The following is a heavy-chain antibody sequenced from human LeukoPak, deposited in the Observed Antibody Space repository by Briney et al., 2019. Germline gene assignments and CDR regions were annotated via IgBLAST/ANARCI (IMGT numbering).Heavy chain of an antibody. CDR2: IYWNDDK. CDR1: GFSLSTSGVG. J-gene: IGHJ4*02. CDR3: ALSMTTETLFDY. D-gene: IGHD4-17*01. V-gene: IGHV2-5*01. Sequence: VSGPTLVKPTQTLTLTCTFSGFSLSTSGVGVGWIRQPPGKALEWLALIYWNDDKRYSPSLKSRLTITKDTSKNQVVLTMTNMDPVDTATYYCALSMTTETLFDYWGQGTLVTVSS.